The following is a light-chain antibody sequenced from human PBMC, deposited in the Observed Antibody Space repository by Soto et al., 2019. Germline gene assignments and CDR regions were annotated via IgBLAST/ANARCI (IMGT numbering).Light chain of an antibody. CDR1: QSVSSSY. CDR2: GAS. V-gene: IGKV3-20*01. CDR3: QQYGSSPT. Sequence: EIVLTQSPGTLSLSAGERATLSFMASQSVSSSYLAWYQQKPGQAPRLLIYGASSRATGIPDRFSGSGSGTDFTLTISRLEPEDFAVYYCQQYGSSPTFGQGTKVDIK. J-gene: IGKJ1*01.